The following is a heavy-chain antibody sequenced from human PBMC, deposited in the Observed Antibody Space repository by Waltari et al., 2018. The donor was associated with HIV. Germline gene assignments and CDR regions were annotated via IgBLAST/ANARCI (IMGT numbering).Heavy chain of an antibody. Sequence: EVQLLEYGGGLVQPGGSLRLSCADFGFTFSSYGMCWVPQAQGRGLEWGSAISCSGGSTYYADSVKGRFTISRDNSKNTLYLQMNSLRAEDTAVYYCAKVWARYSSSWDPYYFDYWGQGTLVTVSS. CDR3: AKVWARYSSSWDPYYFDY. V-gene: IGHV3-23*01. D-gene: IGHD6-13*01. J-gene: IGHJ4*02. CDR2: ISCSGGST. CDR1: GFTFSSYG.